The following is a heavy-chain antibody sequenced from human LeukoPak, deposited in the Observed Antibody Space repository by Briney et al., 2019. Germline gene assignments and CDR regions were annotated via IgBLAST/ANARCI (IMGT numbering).Heavy chain of an antibody. D-gene: IGHD3-22*01. J-gene: IGHJ4*02. CDR3: ARDSRSQYDSSGYSDY. Sequence: SVKVSCKASGGTFSSYAISWVRQAPGQGLEWMGGIIPIFGTANYAQKFQGRVTITADESTSTAYMELSSLRSEDTAVYYCARDSRSQYDSSGYSDYWGQGTLVTVSS. V-gene: IGHV1-69*13. CDR2: IIPIFGTA. CDR1: GGTFSSYA.